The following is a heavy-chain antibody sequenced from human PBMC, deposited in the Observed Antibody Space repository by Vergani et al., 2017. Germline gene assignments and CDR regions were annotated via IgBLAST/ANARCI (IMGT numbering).Heavy chain of an antibody. CDR3: ASGAYDILTGYYHYYYYYGMDV. Sequence: EVQLVESGGGLVKPGGSLRLSCAASGFTFSSYSMNWVRQAPGKGLEWVSSISSSSSYIYYADSVKGRFTISRDNAKNSLYLQMNSLRAEDTAVYYCASGAYDILTGYYHYYYYYGMDVWGQGTTVTVSS. V-gene: IGHV3-21*01. J-gene: IGHJ6*02. D-gene: IGHD3-9*01. CDR2: ISSSSSYI. CDR1: GFTFSSYS.